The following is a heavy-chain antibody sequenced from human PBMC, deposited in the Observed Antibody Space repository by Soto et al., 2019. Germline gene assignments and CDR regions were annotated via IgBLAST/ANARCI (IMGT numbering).Heavy chain of an antibody. D-gene: IGHD1-26*01. V-gene: IGHV3-30*18. CDR3: AKTPWEKDYSSWFDH. CDR1: GFTFSSYA. J-gene: IGHJ5*02. CDR2: MSSDGTNK. Sequence: QVQLVESGGGVVQPGTSLRLSCAASGFTFSSYAVNWVRQAPGEGLEWVAAMSSDGTNKYYADSVKGRFTISRDNSNNTLYLQMNSLRAEDTAVYYCAKTPWEKDYSSWFDHWVQRTLGTVSS.